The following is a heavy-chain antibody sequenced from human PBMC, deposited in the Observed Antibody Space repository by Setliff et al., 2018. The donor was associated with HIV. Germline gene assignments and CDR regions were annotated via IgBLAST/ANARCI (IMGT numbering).Heavy chain of an antibody. Sequence: SGPTLVNPTETLTLTCTVSGFSLSNARMRVTWVRQPPGKALEWLARIDWEDDKFYSTSLKTRLTISKDTSKNQVVLTMTNMDPVDTATYYCARMGNYYDSSGYGSWFDPWGQGTLVTVSS. CDR1: GFSLSNARMR. V-gene: IGHV2-70*04. J-gene: IGHJ5*02. CDR3: ARMGNYYDSSGYGSWFDP. CDR2: IDWEDDK. D-gene: IGHD3-22*01.